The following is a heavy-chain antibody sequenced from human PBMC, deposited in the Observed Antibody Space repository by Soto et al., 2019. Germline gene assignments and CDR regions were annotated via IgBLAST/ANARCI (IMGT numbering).Heavy chain of an antibody. CDR3: AKRGAGHYFDY. CDR2: ISGSGDST. CDR1: GFTFSNYA. V-gene: IGHV3-23*01. Sequence: EVQLLESGGGLVQPGGSLRLSCAASGFTFSNYAMSWVRQAPGKGLEWVSVISGSGDSTYYADSVKGRFTISRDNSKNMLYLQMNSLRAEDTAVYYCAKRGAGHYFDYWGQGTLVTVSS. J-gene: IGHJ4*02. D-gene: IGHD6-19*01.